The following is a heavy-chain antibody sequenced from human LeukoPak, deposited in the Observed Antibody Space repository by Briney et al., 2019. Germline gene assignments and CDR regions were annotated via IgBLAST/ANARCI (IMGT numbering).Heavy chain of an antibody. D-gene: IGHD1-26*01. CDR1: GGSISNYY. V-gene: IGHV4-59*01. J-gene: IGHJ5*02. Sequence: PSETLSLTCTVSGGSISNYYWSWIRQPPGEGLEWIGFISYTGSTNYNPFLKSRVTVFVDTSKNQFSLKVTSLTAADTAVYYCARTIKSGNYYWFDPWGQGTLVTVSS. CDR2: ISYTGST. CDR3: ARTIKSGNYYWFDP.